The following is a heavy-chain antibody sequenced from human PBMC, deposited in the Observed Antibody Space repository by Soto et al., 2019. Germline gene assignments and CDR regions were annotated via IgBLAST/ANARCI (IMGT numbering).Heavy chain of an antibody. CDR1: GFTFSNYG. Sequence: QVQLVESGGGVVQPGRSLRLSCAASGFTFSNYGMHWVRQATGKGLEWVTVISSDGSNKYYADSVKGRFTISRDNSKNTLYLQMNSLRAEDTAVYYCARPRYSSSWYYFDYWGQGTLVTVSS. CDR2: ISSDGSNK. CDR3: ARPRYSSSWYYFDY. J-gene: IGHJ4*02. V-gene: IGHV3-30*03. D-gene: IGHD6-13*01.